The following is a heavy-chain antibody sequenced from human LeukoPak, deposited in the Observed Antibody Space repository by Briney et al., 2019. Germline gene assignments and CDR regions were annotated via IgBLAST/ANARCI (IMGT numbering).Heavy chain of an antibody. CDR3: ARGKWAVAAPFDY. J-gene: IGHJ4*02. CDR1: GGSFSGYY. Sequence: SETLSLTCAVYGGSFSGYYWGWIRQPPGKGLEWIGEINHSGSTNYNPFLKSRFTISVDTSKNQFSLKLSSVTAADTAVYYCARGKWAVAAPFDYWGQGTLVTVSS. V-gene: IGHV4-34*01. CDR2: INHSGST. D-gene: IGHD6-19*01.